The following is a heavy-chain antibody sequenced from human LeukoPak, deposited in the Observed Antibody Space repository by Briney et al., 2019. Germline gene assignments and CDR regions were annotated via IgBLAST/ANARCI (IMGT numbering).Heavy chain of an antibody. D-gene: IGHD6-13*01. Sequence: SETLSLTRTVSGGSITYYHWSWIRQPPGKGLEWIGYIYYSGSTNYNPSLKSRVTISVDTPKNQFSLKLSSVTAADTAVYYCARRLSSWYAFDYWGQGTLVTVSS. CDR1: GGSITYYH. V-gene: IGHV4-59*08. CDR2: IYYSGST. CDR3: ARRLSSWYAFDY. J-gene: IGHJ4*02.